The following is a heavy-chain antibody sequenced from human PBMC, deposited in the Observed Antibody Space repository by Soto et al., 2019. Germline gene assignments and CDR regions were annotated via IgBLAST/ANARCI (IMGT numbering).Heavy chain of an antibody. V-gene: IGHV3-30*04. CDR3: TTHNSVAAPGGRVYYYCYGMDS. D-gene: IGHD6-13*01. J-gene: IGHJ6*04. CDR2: ISYDGRNK. CDR1: GFTFSSYA. Sequence: GSLRLSCAASGFTFSSYAMHWVRQAPGKGLEWVAVISYDGRNKYYADSVKGRFTISRDNSKNTLYLQMNSLRAEDTAVYYCTTHNSVAAPGGRVYYYCYGMDSWGKGTRDTVCS.